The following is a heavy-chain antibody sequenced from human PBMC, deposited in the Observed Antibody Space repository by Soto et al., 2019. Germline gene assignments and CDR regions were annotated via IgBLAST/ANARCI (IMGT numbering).Heavy chain of an antibody. CDR2: IYYSGST. Sequence: QVQLQESGPGLVKPSQTLSLTCSVSGGSISSGGYYWSWIRQHPGKGLEWIGYIYYSGSTYYNPSLKSRITISVDTSKNQFSLKLGSVTAADTAMYSCARGRLGDNFDYWGQGTLVTVSS. V-gene: IGHV4-31*03. CDR1: GGSISSGGYY. CDR3: ARGRLGDNFDY. D-gene: IGHD3-16*01. J-gene: IGHJ4*02.